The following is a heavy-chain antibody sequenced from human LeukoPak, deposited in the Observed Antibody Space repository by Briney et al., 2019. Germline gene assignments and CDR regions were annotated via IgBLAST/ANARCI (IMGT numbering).Heavy chain of an antibody. CDR2: ISAYNGNT. V-gene: IGHV1-18*01. D-gene: IGHD3-3*01. J-gene: IGHJ5*02. CDR1: GYTFTSYG. CDR3: ARDGGRRYDFWSGFSWFDP. Sequence: ASVKVSCKASGYTFTSYGISWVRQAPGQGLEWMGWISAYNGNTNYAQKLQGRVTMTTDTSTSTAYMELRSLRSDDTAVYYCARDGGRRYDFWSGFSWFDPWGQGTLVTVSS.